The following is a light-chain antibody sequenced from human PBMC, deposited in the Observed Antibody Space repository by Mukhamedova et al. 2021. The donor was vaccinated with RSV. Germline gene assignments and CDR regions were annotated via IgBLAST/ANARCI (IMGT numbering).Light chain of an antibody. J-gene: IGKJ4*01. V-gene: IGKV3-20*01. Sequence: YQQKPGQAPRLLIHGASRRPSGIPDRFSGSGSGTDFTLSTSRLEPEDSAMYYCQQYGSSPTFGGGTKVEIK. CDR2: GAS. CDR3: QQYGSSPT.